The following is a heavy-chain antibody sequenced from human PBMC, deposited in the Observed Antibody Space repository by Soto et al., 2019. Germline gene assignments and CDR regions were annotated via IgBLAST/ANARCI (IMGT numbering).Heavy chain of an antibody. CDR3: ATKARVTNYLYYGMDV. Sequence: PWGSLRLSGEVAGWTFNTSGMHWVRKTPGKGLEWLAVISYDGATQYYGDTVKGGFTISRDNSKNTLVLHMGRLRAEDTAMYYCATKARVTNYLYYGMDVWGLGTTVTVSS. J-gene: IGHJ6*02. CDR2: ISYDGATQ. D-gene: IGHD2-21*02. V-gene: IGHV3-30*03. CDR1: GWTFNTSG.